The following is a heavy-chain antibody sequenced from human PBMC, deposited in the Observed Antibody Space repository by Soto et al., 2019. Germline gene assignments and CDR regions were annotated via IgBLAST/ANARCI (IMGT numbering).Heavy chain of an antibody. V-gene: IGHV1-3*01. CDR2: INAGNGNT. Sequence: GQRLEWMGWINAGNGNTKYSQKFQGRVTITRDTSASTAYMELSSLRSEDTAVYYCAKVGMEIVRSVSAFLLNRSSDL. CDR3: AKVGMEIVRSVSAFLLNRSSDL. D-gene: IGHD2-2*03. J-gene: IGHJ2*01.